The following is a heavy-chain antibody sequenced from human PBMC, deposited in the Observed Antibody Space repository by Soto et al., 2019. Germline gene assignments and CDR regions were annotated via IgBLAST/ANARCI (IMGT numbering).Heavy chain of an antibody. Sequence: QGHLVQSGAAVKKPGASVKFSCKGSGYGFTTYGITWVRQAPGQGLEWMAWISAHNGNTNYAQKLQGRVTVTRDTSKSTAYMELRSLRSDDTAVYYCARGRYGAYWGQGALVTVSP. D-gene: IGHD3-10*01. J-gene: IGHJ4*02. CDR3: ARGRYGAY. CDR1: GYGFTTYG. V-gene: IGHV1-18*01. CDR2: ISAHNGNT.